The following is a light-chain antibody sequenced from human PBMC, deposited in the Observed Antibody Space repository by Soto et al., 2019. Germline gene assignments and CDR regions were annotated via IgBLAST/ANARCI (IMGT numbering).Light chain of an antibody. CDR1: SGHSHYV. V-gene: IGLV4-69*01. Sequence: QLVLTQSPSASASLGASVRLTCTLDSGHSHYVIAWHQQQPGKGPRFLLRINRDGSHRKGDGIPDRFSGSNSGADRYLTISSLQSEDEADYYCQTWGPGIRVFGGGTKVTVL. CDR2: INRDGSH. CDR3: QTWGPGIRV. J-gene: IGLJ3*02.